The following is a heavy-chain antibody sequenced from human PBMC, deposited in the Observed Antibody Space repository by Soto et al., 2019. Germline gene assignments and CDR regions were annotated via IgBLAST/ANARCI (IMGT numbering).Heavy chain of an antibody. CDR2: FIAMLGTP. D-gene: IGHD5-18*01. CDR3: ARGAMANFDY. J-gene: IGHJ4*02. Sequence: SVKVSCKASGGTFGSQGIAWVRQAPGQGLEWMGGFIAMLGTPTYAKKVQGRATISADESLTSSYLELRSLRSEDTGVYFCARGAMANFDYWGQGTVVTV. V-gene: IGHV1-69*13. CDR1: GGTFGSQG.